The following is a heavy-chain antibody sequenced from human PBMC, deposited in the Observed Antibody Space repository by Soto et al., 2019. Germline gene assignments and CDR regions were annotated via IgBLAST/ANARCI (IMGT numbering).Heavy chain of an antibody. J-gene: IGHJ4*02. CDR3: ATEPRITIFGVVYRAGEIDY. V-gene: IGHV3-9*01. CDR2: ISWNSGSI. CDR1: GFTFDDYA. Sequence: GGSLRLSCAASGFTFDDYAMHWVRQAPGKGLEWVSGISWNSGSIGYADSVKGRLAISSDNANNSQYLQMNSLGAEDTALYYCATEPRITIFGVVYRAGEIDYWGQGTLVTVSS. D-gene: IGHD3-3*01.